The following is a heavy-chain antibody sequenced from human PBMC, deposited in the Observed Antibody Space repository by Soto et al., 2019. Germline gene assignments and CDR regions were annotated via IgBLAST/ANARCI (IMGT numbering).Heavy chain of an antibody. J-gene: IGHJ1*01. CDR2: ISYDGSNK. Sequence: GGSLRLSCAASGFTFSSYGMHWVRQAPGKGLEWVAVISYDGSNKYYADSVKGRFTISRDNSKNTLYLQMNSLRAEDTAVYYCAKNVVGLRFLEWFKYFQHWGQGTLVTAPQ. D-gene: IGHD3-3*01. CDR3: AKNVVGLRFLEWFKYFQH. CDR1: GFTFSSYG. V-gene: IGHV3-30*18.